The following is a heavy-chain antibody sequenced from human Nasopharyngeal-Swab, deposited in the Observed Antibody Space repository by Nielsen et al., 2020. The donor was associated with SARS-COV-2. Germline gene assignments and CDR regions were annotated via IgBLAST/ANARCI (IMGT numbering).Heavy chain of an antibody. D-gene: IGHD1-26*01. CDR1: GFSLSTSGVG. V-gene: IGHV2-5*02. CDR2: IYWDDDK. J-gene: IGHJ5*02. Sequence: SGPTLVKPTQTLTLTCTFSGFSLSTSGVGVGWIRQPPGKALEWLALIYWDDDKRYSPSLKSRLTITKDTSKNQVILTMTNMDPVDTATYYCAHRLVGATNNWFDPWGQGTLVTVLL. CDR3: AHRLVGATNNWFDP.